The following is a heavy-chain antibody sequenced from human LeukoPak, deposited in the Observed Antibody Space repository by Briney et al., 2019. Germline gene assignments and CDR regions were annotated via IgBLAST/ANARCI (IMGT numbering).Heavy chain of an antibody. CDR2: IKLDGSDK. V-gene: IGHV3-7*01. Sequence: GGSLRLSCAASGFTFITYWMIWVRQFPGKGLERVANIKLDGSDKYYVDSVKGRFTISRDNAKNSLYLQMNSLRAEDTAVYYCATQLYCSGNSCLTRNFDYWGQGTLVTVSS. J-gene: IGHJ4*02. CDR1: GFTFITYW. CDR3: ATQLYCSGNSCLTRNFDY. D-gene: IGHD2-15*01.